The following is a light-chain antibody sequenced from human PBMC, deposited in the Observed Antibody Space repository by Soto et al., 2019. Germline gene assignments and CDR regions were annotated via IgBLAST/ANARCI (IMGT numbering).Light chain of an antibody. J-gene: IGLJ2*01. V-gene: IGLV1-51*01. Sequence: QSALTQPASVSGSPGQSITISCTGSSSDVGAYNYVSWYLQHPGKAPKLLIYDNNKRPSGIPDRFSGSKSGTSGTLDITGLQTGDEADYYCATWDGSLPGEVFGGGTKLTVL. CDR2: DNN. CDR1: SSDVGAYNY. CDR3: ATWDGSLPGEV.